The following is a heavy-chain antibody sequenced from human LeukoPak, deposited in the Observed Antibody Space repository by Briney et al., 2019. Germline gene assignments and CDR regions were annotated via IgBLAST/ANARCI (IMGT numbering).Heavy chain of an antibody. CDR2: IYTSGST. D-gene: IGHD3-22*01. CDR1: GGSISSYY. J-gene: IGHJ4*02. CDR3: ARSSGYYGVVYFDY. Sequence: SETLSLTCTVSGGSISSYYWSWIGQPAGKGLEWIGRIYTSGSTNYNPSLKSRVTMSVDTSKNQFSLKLSSVTAADTAVYYCARSSGYYGVVYFDYWGQGTLVTVSS. V-gene: IGHV4-4*07.